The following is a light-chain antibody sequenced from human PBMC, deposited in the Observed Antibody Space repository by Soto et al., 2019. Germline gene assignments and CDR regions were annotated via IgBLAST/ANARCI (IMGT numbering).Light chain of an antibody. Sequence: AIRMTQSPSSLSASPGDRVTITCRASQGISSYLAWYQQKPGKAPKLLIYAASTLQSGVPSRFSGSGSGTDFTLTISCLQSEDFATYYCQRSYSTPRTFGQGTKV. CDR3: QRSYSTPRT. V-gene: IGKV1-8*01. CDR2: AAS. CDR1: QGISSY. J-gene: IGKJ1*01.